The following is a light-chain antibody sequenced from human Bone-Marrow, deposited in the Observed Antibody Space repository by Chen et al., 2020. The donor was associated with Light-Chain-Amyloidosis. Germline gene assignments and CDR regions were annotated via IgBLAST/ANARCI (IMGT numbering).Light chain of an antibody. V-gene: IGLV3-21*02. J-gene: IGLJ3*02. CDR2: DDS. CDR1: NIGSTS. CDR3: QVWDRSSDRPV. Sequence: SYVRTQPSSVSVAPGPPATIACGGNNIGSTSVHWYQQTPGQAPLLVVYDDSDRPSGIPERLSGSNSGNTATLTISRVEAGDEADYYCQVWDRSSDRPVFGGGTKLTVL.